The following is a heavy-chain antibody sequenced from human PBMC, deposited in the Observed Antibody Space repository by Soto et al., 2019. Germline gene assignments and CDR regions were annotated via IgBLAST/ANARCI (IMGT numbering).Heavy chain of an antibody. CDR3: ATRITVFGLLIPPFDP. Sequence: SETLSLTCAVYGGSVNGYYWNWIRQPPGKGLEWIGEINHTGGTHYNPSPKSRVTMSVDTSKNQFSLRLSSVTAADTAIYYCATRITVFGLLIPPFDPWGQGTQVTVSS. J-gene: IGHJ5*02. CDR1: GGSVNGYY. V-gene: IGHV4-34*01. D-gene: IGHD3-3*01. CDR2: INHTGGT.